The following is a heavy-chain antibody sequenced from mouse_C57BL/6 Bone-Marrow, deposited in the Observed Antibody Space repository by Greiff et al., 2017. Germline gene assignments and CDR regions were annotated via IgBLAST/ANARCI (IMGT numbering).Heavy chain of an antibody. J-gene: IGHJ2*01. CDR1: GFNIKDDY. CDR2: IDPENGDT. CDR3: TTQSPYYYGSSYDY. D-gene: IGHD1-1*01. Sequence: VQLQQSGAELVRPGASVKLSCTASGFNIKDDYMHWVKQRPEQGLEWIGWIDPENGDTEYASKFQGKATITADTSSNTAYLQLSSLTSEDTAVYYGTTQSPYYYGSSYDYWGQGTTLTVSS. V-gene: IGHV14-4*01.